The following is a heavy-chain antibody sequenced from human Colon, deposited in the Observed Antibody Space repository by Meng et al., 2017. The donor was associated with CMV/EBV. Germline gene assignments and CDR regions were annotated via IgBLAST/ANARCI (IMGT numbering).Heavy chain of an antibody. CDR2: ISAYTGDT. CDR3: VRESQSGSYIYLQH. CDR1: GYTFTNYG. Sequence: VQLGESGAEVKKPGASWKVSCKASGYTFTNYGISWVRQAPGQGLEWMGWISAYTGDTYYAQKFQGRVTMTTDTSTSTAYMELRSLRSDDTAVYYCVRESQSGSYIYLQHWGQGTLVTVSS. D-gene: IGHD1-26*01. V-gene: IGHV1-18*01. J-gene: IGHJ1*01.